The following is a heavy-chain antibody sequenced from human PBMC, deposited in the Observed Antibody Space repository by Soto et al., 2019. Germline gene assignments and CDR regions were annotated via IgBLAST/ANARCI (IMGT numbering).Heavy chain of an antibody. Sequence: SVKVSCKASGGTFSSYAISWVRQAPGQGLEWMGGIIPIFGTANYAQKSQGRVTITADESTSTAYMELSSLRSEDTAVYYCARVSRQQQLYDYWGQGTLVTVSS. CDR1: GGTFSSYA. CDR2: IIPIFGTA. D-gene: IGHD6-13*01. J-gene: IGHJ4*02. V-gene: IGHV1-69*13. CDR3: ARVSRQQQLYDY.